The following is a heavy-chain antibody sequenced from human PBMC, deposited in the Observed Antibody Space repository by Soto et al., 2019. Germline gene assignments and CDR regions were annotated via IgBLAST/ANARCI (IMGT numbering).Heavy chain of an antibody. Sequence: EVQLLESGGGLVQPGGSLRLSCAASGFTFSSYAMSWVRQAPGKGLEWVSAISGSGGSTYYADSVKGRFTISRDNSKNTLYLQMNSLSAEDTAVYYCAKRRSVAGLFDYWGQGTLVTVSS. CDR1: GFTFSSYA. CDR2: ISGSGGST. J-gene: IGHJ4*02. V-gene: IGHV3-23*01. CDR3: AKRRSVAGLFDY. D-gene: IGHD6-19*01.